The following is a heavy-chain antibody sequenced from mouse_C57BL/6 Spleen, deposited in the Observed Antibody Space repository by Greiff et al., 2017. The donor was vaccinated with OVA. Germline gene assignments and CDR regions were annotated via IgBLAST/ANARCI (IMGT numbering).Heavy chain of an antibody. CDR2: IRNKANGYTT. J-gene: IGHJ3*01. V-gene: IGHV7-3*01. Sequence: EVMLVESGGGLVQPGGSLSLSCAASGFTFTDYYMSWVRQPPGKALEWLGFIRNKANGYTTEYSASVKGRFTISRDNSQSILYLQMNALRAEDSATYYCARANDGAWFAYWGQGTLVTVSA. D-gene: IGHD2-12*01. CDR3: ARANDGAWFAY. CDR1: GFTFTDYY.